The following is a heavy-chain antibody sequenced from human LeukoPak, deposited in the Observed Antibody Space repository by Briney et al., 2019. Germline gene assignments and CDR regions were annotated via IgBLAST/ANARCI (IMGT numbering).Heavy chain of an antibody. V-gene: IGHV1-8*01. D-gene: IGHD3-9*01. CDR3: AREKILTGQGDSFDI. J-gene: IGHJ3*02. CDR2: MNPNSGNT. CDR1: GFTFSSYD. Sequence: ASVKVSCKASGFTFSSYDMNWVRQATGQGLEWMGWMNPNSGNTGYAQKFQGRVTMTRDSSRSTACMELSSLRSEDTAVYYCAREKILTGQGDSFDIWGQGTMVTVSS.